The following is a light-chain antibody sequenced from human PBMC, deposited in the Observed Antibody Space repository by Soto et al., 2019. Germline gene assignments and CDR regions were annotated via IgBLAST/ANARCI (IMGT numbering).Light chain of an antibody. J-gene: IGLJ1*01. Sequence: QSVLTQPASVSGSPGQSSIITCTGTSSDVGGYNYVSWYQQHPGKAPKFMIYDVSNRPSGVSNRFSGSKSGNTASLTISGLQAEDEADYYCSSYTTSNTRQIVFGTGSKVTVL. CDR3: SSYTTSNTRQIV. V-gene: IGLV2-14*01. CDR2: DVS. CDR1: SSDVGGYNY.